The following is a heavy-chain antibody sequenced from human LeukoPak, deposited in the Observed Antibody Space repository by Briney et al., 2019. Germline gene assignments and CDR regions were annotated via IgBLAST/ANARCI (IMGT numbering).Heavy chain of an antibody. CDR2: IYYSGST. V-gene: IGHV4-61*08. CDR1: GGSISSGGYY. CDR3: AREWLQRDAFDI. Sequence: SQTLSLTCTVSGGSISSGGYYWSWIRQHPGKGLEWIGYIYYSGSTNYNPSLKSRVTISVDTSKNQFSLKLSSVTAADTAVYYCAREWLQRDAFDIWGQGTMVTVSS. J-gene: IGHJ3*02. D-gene: IGHD5-24*01.